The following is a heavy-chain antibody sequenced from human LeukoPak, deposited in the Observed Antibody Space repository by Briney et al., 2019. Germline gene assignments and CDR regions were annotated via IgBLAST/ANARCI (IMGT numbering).Heavy chain of an antibody. Sequence: GESLKISFKGSGSRFTSYWIGWVRPMPGKGLEWMGIIYPGDSDTRYSPSFQGQVTISADKSISTAYLQWSSLKASDTAMYYCARVGATRCDYWGQGTLVTVSS. J-gene: IGHJ4*02. V-gene: IGHV5-51*01. D-gene: IGHD1-26*01. CDR2: IYPGDSDT. CDR1: GSRFTSYW. CDR3: ARVGATRCDY.